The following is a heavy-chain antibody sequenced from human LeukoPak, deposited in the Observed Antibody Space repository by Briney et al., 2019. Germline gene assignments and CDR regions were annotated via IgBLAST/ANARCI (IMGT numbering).Heavy chain of an antibody. CDR2: IYYSGST. CDR1: GGSISSSNW. J-gene: IGHJ4*02. V-gene: IGHV4-4*02. CDR3: ASRFGYYFDY. D-gene: IGHD3-16*01. Sequence: PSGTLSLTCAVSGGSISSSNWWSWIRQPPGKGLEWIGYIYYSGSTSYNPSLKSRVTISVDTSKNQFSLKLSSVTAADTAVYYCASRFGYYFDYWGQGTLVTVSS.